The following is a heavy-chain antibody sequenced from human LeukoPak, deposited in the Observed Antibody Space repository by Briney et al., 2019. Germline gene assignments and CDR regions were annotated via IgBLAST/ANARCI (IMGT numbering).Heavy chain of an antibody. CDR1: GGSISSSSYY. V-gene: IGHV4-39*02. D-gene: IGHD3-22*01. CDR2: IYYSGST. J-gene: IGHJ4*02. Sequence: SETPSLTCTVSGGSISSSSYYWGWIRQPPGKGLEWIGSIYYSGSTYYNPSLKSRVTISVDTSKNQFSLKLSSVTAADTAVYYCAREARHYYENPKNDYWGQGTLVTVSS. CDR3: AREARHYYENPKNDY.